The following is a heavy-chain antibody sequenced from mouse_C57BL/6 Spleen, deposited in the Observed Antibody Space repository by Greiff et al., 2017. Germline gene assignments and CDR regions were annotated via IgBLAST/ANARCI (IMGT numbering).Heavy chain of an antibody. CDR1: GYTFTSYW. CDR2: IDPSDSET. V-gene: IGHV1-52*01. Sequence: QVQLQQPGAELVRPGSSVKLSCKASGYTFTSYWMHWVKQRPIQGLEWIGNIDPSDSETHYNQKFKDKATLTVDKSSSTAYMQLSSLTSEDSAVYYCANQGSWAWFAYWGQGTLVTVSA. J-gene: IGHJ3*01. CDR3: ANQGSWAWFAY. D-gene: IGHD3-2*02.